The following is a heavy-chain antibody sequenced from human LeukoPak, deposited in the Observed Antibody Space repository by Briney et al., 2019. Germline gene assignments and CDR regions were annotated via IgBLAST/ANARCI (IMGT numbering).Heavy chain of an antibody. D-gene: IGHD1-14*01. CDR3: STGRNKRPADY. V-gene: IGHV1-69*05. Sequence: ASVKVSCKASGVTFRSFPFTWVRQAPARGVAWMGGIIPIFVTAYYAQKFQGRVTISTDESTSTVYMELRSLTSEDTAVYYCSTGRNKRPADYWGQGTLVIVSS. J-gene: IGHJ4*02. CDR1: GVTFRSFP. CDR2: IIPIFVTA.